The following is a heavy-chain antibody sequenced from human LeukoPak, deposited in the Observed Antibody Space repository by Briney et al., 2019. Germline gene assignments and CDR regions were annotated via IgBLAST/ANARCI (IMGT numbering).Heavy chain of an antibody. J-gene: IGHJ5*02. CDR1: GGSISSSSYY. CDR2: IYHSGST. CDR3: ARAYSGYDYDWFDP. Sequence: SETLSLTCTVSGGSISSSSYYWGWIRQPPGKGLEWIGSIYHSGSTYYNPSLKSRVTISVDTSKNQFSLKLSSVTAADTAVYYCARAYSGYDYDWFDPWGQGTLVTVSS. D-gene: IGHD5-12*01. V-gene: IGHV4-39*07.